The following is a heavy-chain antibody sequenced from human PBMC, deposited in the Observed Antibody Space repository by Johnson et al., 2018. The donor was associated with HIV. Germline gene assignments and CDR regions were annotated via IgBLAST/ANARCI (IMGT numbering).Heavy chain of an antibody. J-gene: IGHJ3*02. D-gene: IGHD4-11*01. Sequence: VPLVESGGGVVQPGGSLRLPCAASGFTFSSYAMSWVRQAPGKGLEWVSGINWNGGSTGYADSVKGRFIISRDNSKNTLYLQMNSLRAEDTAVYYCARIDYSNYEEAFDIWGQGTMVTVSS. CDR1: GFTFSSYA. CDR2: INWNGGST. V-gene: IGHV3-23*04. CDR3: ARIDYSNYEEAFDI.